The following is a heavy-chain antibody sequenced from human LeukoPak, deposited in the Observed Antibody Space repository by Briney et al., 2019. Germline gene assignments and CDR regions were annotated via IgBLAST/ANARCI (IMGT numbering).Heavy chain of an antibody. D-gene: IGHD3-22*01. J-gene: IGHJ4*02. V-gene: IGHV4-39*07. Sequence: PSETLSLTCTVSGGSISSSSYYCGWIRQPPGKGLEWIGSIYYSGSTYYNPSLKSRVTISVDTSKNQFSLKLSSVTAADTAVYYCASSYYYDSSGYFFGHFDYWGQGTLVTVSS. CDR2: IYYSGST. CDR1: GGSISSSSYY. CDR3: ASSYYYDSSGYFFGHFDY.